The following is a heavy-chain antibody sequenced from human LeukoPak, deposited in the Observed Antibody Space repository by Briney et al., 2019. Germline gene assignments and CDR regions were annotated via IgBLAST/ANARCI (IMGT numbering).Heavy chain of an antibody. V-gene: IGHV1-46*01. Sequence: ASVKVSCKAPGYTFTSYYMHWVRQAPGQGLEWMGIINPSGGSTSYAQKFQGRVTMTRDTSTSTVYMELSSLRSEDTAVYYCAVSTVPTALYYYYYMDVWGKGATVTVSS. CDR2: INPSGGST. J-gene: IGHJ6*03. CDR1: GYTFTSYY. CDR3: AVSTVPTALYYYYYMDV. D-gene: IGHD4-11*01.